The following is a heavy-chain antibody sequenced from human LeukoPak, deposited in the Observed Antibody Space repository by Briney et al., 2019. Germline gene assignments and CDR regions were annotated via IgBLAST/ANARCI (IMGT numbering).Heavy chain of an antibody. V-gene: IGHV4-59*01. Sequence: SESLSLTRTVSGGSISSYYWSWIRQPPGKGLEWIGYIYYSGSTNYNPSLKSRATISVDTSKNQFSLKLSSVTAADTGVYYCARRLAMGYYYYGMDVWGQGTTVTVSS. J-gene: IGHJ6*02. CDR2: IYYSGST. D-gene: IGHD2/OR15-2a*01. CDR3: ARRLAMGYYYYGMDV. CDR1: GGSISSYY.